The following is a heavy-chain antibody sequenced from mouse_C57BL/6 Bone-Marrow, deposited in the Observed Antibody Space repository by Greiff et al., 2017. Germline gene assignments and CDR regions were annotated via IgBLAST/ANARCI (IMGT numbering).Heavy chain of an antibody. J-gene: IGHJ2*01. CDR2: ISSGGST. V-gene: IGHV5-6-5*01. D-gene: IGHD1-2*01. Sequence: EVKLMESGGGLVKPGGSLKLSCAASGFTFSSYAMSWVRQTPEKRLEWVASISSGGSTYYPDSVKGRFTISRDNARNILYLQMSSLRSEDTAMYYCARGAATGDYWGHGTTLTVSS. CDR1: GFTFSSYA. CDR3: ARGAATGDY.